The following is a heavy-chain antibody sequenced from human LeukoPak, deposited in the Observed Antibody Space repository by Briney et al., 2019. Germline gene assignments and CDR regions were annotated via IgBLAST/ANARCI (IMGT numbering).Heavy chain of an antibody. D-gene: IGHD3-10*01. J-gene: IGHJ3*02. CDR2: IYSGGRT. CDR3: ARGLGRELDGAFDI. CDR1: GFIVSGNY. V-gene: IGHV3-53*01. Sequence: RGSLTLSCAASGFIVSGNYMSWVRQAPGKGLEWVSVIYSGGRTYYADSVKGRFTISRDNSRNTLYLQMNSLRAEDTAVYYCARGLGRELDGAFDIWGQGTMVTVSS.